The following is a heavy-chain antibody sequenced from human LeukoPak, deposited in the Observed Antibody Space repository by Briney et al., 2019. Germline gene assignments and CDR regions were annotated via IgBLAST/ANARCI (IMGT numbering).Heavy chain of an antibody. D-gene: IGHD2-2*01. Sequence: SETLSFTCTVSGGSISSYYWSWIRQPPGKGLEWIGYIYYSGSTNYNPSLKSRVTISVDTSKNQFSLKLSSVTADDTAVYYCARLPGSYCGSAGCYGYWGQGTLVTVSS. CDR2: IYYSGST. V-gene: IGHV4-59*08. J-gene: IGHJ4*02. CDR1: GGSISSYY. CDR3: ARLPGSYCGSAGCYGY.